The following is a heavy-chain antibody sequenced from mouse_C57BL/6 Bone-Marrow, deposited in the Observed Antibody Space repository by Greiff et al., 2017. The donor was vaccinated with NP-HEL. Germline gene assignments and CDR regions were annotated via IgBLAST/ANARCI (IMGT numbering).Heavy chain of an antibody. Sequence: EVKLMESGGGLVQPGESLKLSCESNEYEFPSHDMSWVRKTPEKRLELVAAINSDGGSTYYPDTMERRFIISRDNTKKTLYLQMSSLRSEDTALYYCASYYSNYYYAMDYWGQGTSVTVSS. CDR1: EYEFPSHD. J-gene: IGHJ4*01. CDR3: ASYYSNYYYAMDY. CDR2: INSDGGST. D-gene: IGHD2-5*01. V-gene: IGHV5-2*01.